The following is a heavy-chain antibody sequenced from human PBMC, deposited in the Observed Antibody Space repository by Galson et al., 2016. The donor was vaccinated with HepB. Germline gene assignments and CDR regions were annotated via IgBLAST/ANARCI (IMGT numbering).Heavy chain of an antibody. Sequence: SLRVSCAASGFTFSTSWMSWVRQAPGKGPEWVANINPDGSQTYYVDYVKGRFTISKDNAKNSLYLRMNSLRADDTAVYYCARDPMRFAFDLWGQGTMVTVSS. V-gene: IGHV3-7*01. CDR3: ARDPMRFAFDL. J-gene: IGHJ3*01. CDR1: GFTFSTSW. CDR2: INPDGSQT.